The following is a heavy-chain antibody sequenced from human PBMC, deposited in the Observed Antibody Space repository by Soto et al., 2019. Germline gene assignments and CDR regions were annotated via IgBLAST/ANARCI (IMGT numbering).Heavy chain of an antibody. CDR3: ATGTVVRLPTYPSNHFDP. D-gene: IGHD2-21*01. CDR1: GAAISSGDYY. J-gene: IGHJ5*02. CDR2: IYYGGTA. Sequence: QVQLQESGPGLVKPSQTLSLTCTVSGAAISSGDYYWSWIRQPPGKGLEWIGYIYYGGTASYNPSLKSRVSISVDTSNNQFSLRLMSVTAADTAVYFCATGTVVRLPTYPSNHFDPWGQGTLVTVSS. V-gene: IGHV4-30-4*01.